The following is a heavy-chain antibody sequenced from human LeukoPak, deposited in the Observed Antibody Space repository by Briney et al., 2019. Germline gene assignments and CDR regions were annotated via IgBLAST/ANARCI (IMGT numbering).Heavy chain of an antibody. CDR1: GYTFTSYY. V-gene: IGHV1-8*01. J-gene: IGHJ4*02. CDR2: MNPNSGNT. CDR3: ARSSLKTGTTNY. D-gene: IGHD1-7*01. Sequence: ASVKVSCKASGYTFTSYYINWVRQATGQGLEWMGWMNPNSGNTGYAQKFQGRVTMTRNTSISTAYMELSSLRSEDTAVYYCARSSLKTGTTNYWGQGTLVTVSS.